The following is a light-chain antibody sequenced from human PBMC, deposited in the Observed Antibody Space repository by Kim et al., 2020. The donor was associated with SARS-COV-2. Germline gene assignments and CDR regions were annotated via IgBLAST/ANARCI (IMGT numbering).Light chain of an antibody. CDR3: QQHSNWPT. J-gene: IGKJ2*01. CDR2: GAS. V-gene: IGKV3-15*01. CDR1: QSVSRN. Sequence: EIVMTQSPAILSVSPGERATLSCRASQSVSRNLAWYQQKPGQAPRLLIYGASTRATGIPARFSGTGSGTEFTLTISSLQSEDFAVYYCQQHSNWPTFG.